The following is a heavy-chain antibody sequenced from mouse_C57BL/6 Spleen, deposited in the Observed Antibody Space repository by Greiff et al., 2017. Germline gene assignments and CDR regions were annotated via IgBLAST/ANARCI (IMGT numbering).Heavy chain of an antibody. CDR2: ISSGGDYI. V-gene: IGHV5-9-1*02. CDR1: GFTFSSYA. D-gene: IGHD1-1*01. J-gene: IGHJ4*01. Sequence: DVHLVESGEGLVKPGGSLKLSCAASGFTFSSYAMSWVRQTPEKRLEWVAYISSGGDYIYYADTVKGRFTISRDNARNTLYLQMSSLKSEDTAMYYCTRDELLRGNAMDYWGQGTSVTVSS. CDR3: TRDELLRGNAMDY.